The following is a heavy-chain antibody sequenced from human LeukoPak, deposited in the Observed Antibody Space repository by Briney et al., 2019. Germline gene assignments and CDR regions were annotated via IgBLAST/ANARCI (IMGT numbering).Heavy chain of an antibody. Sequence: SETLSLTCTVSGGSISSHYWSWIRQPPGKGLEWIGYIYYSGSTNYNPSLKSRVTISVDTSKNQFSLKLTSVTAADTAVYYCARGPASTRLDPWGQGTLVTVSS. CDR3: ARGPASTRLDP. J-gene: IGHJ5*02. CDR1: GGSISSHY. V-gene: IGHV4-59*11. D-gene: IGHD2-15*01. CDR2: IYYSGST.